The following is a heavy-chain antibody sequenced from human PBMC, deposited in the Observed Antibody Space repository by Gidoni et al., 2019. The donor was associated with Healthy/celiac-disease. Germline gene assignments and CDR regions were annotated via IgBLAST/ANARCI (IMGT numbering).Heavy chain of an antibody. CDR1: GFTFSSYS. D-gene: IGHD6-6*01. Sequence: EVQLVESGGGLVKPGGSLRLSCAASGFTFSSYSMNWVRQAPGKGLEWVSSISSSSSYIYYADSVKGRFTISRYNAKNSLYLQMNSLRAEDTAVYYCARDSSFYYFDYWGQGTLVTVSS. V-gene: IGHV3-21*01. CDR2: ISSSSSYI. J-gene: IGHJ4*02. CDR3: ARDSSFYYFDY.